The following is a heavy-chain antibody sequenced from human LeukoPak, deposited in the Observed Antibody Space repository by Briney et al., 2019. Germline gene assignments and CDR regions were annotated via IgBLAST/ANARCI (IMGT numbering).Heavy chain of an antibody. CDR3: ARTGYSYGEFDY. CDR1: GGSFSGYY. CDR2: INHSGST. V-gene: IGHV4-34*01. J-gene: IGHJ4*02. D-gene: IGHD5-18*01. Sequence: SETLSLTCAVYGGSFSGYYWSWIRQPPGKGLEWIGEINHSGSTNYNPSLKSRVTISVDTSKNKFSLKLSSVTAADTAVYYCARTGYSYGEFDYWGQGTLVTVSS.